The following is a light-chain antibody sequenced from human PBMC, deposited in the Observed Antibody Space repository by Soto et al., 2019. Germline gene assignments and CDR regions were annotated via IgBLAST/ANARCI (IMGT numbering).Light chain of an antibody. CDR2: GAS. Sequence: EIVLTQSPGTLSLSPGERATLSCRASQSVDSSYIAWYQHKPGQAPRLLIYGASSRATGIPDRFSGSGSGTDFTLSISRLEPEDFAVYYCQQYGSSPRTFGQGTKGDSK. CDR3: QQYGSSPRT. V-gene: IGKV3-20*01. J-gene: IGKJ1*01. CDR1: QSVDSSY.